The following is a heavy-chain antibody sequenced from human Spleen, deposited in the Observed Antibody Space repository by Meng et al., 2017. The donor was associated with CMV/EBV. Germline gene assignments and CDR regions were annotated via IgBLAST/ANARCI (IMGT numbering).Heavy chain of an antibody. CDR1: GFNFITYW. Sequence: GGSLRLSCSVSGFNFITYWMSWVRQAPGKGLEWVANINRDGSEKKYVDSMKGRFTISRDNAKNSLYLQMNSLRAKDTAVYYCARGDSFDIWGRGTLVT. V-gene: IGHV3-7*01. CDR3: ARGDSFDI. J-gene: IGHJ3*02. CDR2: INRDGSEK.